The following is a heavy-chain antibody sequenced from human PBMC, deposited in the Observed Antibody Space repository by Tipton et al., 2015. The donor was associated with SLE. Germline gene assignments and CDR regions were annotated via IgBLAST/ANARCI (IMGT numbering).Heavy chain of an antibody. CDR2: INHSGST. Sequence: TLSLTCAVYGGSFSGYDWSWIRQPPGKGLEWIGEINHSGSTNYNPSLKSRVTISVDTSKNQFSLKLSSVTAADTAVYYCARDREMAGAFDIWGQGTMVTVSS. CDR3: ARDREMAGAFDI. J-gene: IGHJ3*02. V-gene: IGHV4-34*01. CDR1: GGSFSGYD. D-gene: IGHD5-24*01.